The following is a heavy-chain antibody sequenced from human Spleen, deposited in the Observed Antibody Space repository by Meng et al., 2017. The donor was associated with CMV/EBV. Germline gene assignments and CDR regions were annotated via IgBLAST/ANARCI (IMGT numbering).Heavy chain of an antibody. V-gene: IGHV3-49*02. CDR2: IRSKAYGGTT. CDR1: GFSFNSYA. Sequence: GESLKISCAASGFSFNSYAMNWVRQAPGKGLDWVGFIRSKAYGGTTECAASVKGRFTISRDDSNSIAYLQMNSLKTEDTAVYYCSSFSAYGMEAWGQGTTVTVSS. CDR3: SSFSAYGMEA. D-gene: IGHD6-6*01. J-gene: IGHJ6*02.